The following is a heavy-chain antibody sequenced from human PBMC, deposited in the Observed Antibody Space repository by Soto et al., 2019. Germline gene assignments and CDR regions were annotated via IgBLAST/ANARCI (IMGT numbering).Heavy chain of an antibody. V-gene: IGHV1-46*01. J-gene: IGHJ3*02. D-gene: IGHD1-26*01. CDR2: IDTRGGST. Sequence: QAQLVQSGAEVKKPGASANISCKASGYTFTRYNIHWVRQPPGQGLEWMGLIDTRGGSTEYTQRFQGRVTMTRDTSTGTGYMELSSLGFEDTAVYYCARDLPRDLLPGSFDIWGQGTMVTVSS. CDR3: ARDLPRDLLPGSFDI. CDR1: GYTFTRYN.